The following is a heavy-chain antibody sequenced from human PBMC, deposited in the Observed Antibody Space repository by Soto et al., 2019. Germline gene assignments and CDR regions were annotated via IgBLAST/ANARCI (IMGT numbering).Heavy chain of an antibody. J-gene: IGHJ4*02. D-gene: IGHD3-10*01. CDR1: GFTFSSYA. CDR2: ISYDGSNK. CDR3: ARDRSMVRGVLDY. V-gene: IGHV3-30-3*01. Sequence: PGGSLRLSCAASGFTFSSYAMHWVRQAPGKGLEWVAVISYDGSNKYYADSVKGRFTISRDNSKNTLYLQMNSLRAEDTAVYYCARDRSMVRGVLDYWGQGTLVTVSS.